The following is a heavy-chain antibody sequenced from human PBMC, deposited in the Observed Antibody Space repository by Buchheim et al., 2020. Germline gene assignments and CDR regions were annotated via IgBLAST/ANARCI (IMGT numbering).Heavy chain of an antibody. CDR1: GGSISSGGYY. CDR3: ARGVPSGPPNYYYYYGMDV. V-gene: IGHV4-61*08. CDR2: IYYSGST. J-gene: IGHJ6*02. Sequence: QVQLQESGPGLVKPSQTLSLTCTVSGGSISSGGYYWSWIRQHPGKGLEWIGYIYYSGSTNYNPSLKSRVTISVDTSKNQFTLKLSSVTAADTAVYYCARGVPSGPPNYYYYYGMDVWGQGTT. D-gene: IGHD3-10*01.